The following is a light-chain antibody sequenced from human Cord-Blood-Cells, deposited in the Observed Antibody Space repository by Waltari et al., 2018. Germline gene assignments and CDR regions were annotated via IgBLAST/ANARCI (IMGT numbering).Light chain of an antibody. CDR2: LGS. CDR3: MQALQTPVT. CDR1: QSLLHSNGYNY. J-gene: IGKJ3*01. Sequence: DIVMPQSPRSLPVTPGEPAYISCRSSQSLLHSNGYNYLDWYLQKPGQSPQLLIYLGSNRASGVPDRFSGSGSGTDFTLKISRVEAEDVGVYYCMQALQTPVTFGPGTKVDIK. V-gene: IGKV2-28*01.